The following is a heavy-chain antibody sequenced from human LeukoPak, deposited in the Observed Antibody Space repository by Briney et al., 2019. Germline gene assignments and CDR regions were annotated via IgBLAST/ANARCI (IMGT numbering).Heavy chain of an antibody. CDR3: ARAKIYSYGKRFDY. V-gene: IGHV4-61*01. CDR1: GGSISSSSYY. Sequence: SETLSLTCTVSGGSISSSSYYWSWIRQPPGKGLEWIGYIYYSGSTNYNPSLKSRVTISVDTSKNQFSLKLSSVTAADTAVYYCARAKIYSYGKRFDYWGQGTLVTVSS. CDR2: IYYSGST. D-gene: IGHD5-18*01. J-gene: IGHJ4*02.